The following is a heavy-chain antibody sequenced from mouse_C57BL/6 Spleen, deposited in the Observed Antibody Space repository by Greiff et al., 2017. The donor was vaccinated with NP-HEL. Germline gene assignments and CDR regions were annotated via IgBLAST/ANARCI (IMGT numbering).Heavy chain of an antibody. CDR3: ASYSNEPVDYFDY. CDR2: IDPEDGET. J-gene: IGHJ2*01. CDR1: GFNIKDYY. V-gene: IGHV14-2*01. Sequence: VQLQQSGAEPVKPGASVKLSCTASGFNIKDYYMHWVKQRTEQGLEWIGRIDPEDGETKYAPKFQGKATITADTSSNTAYLQLSSLTSEDTAVYYCASYSNEPVDYFDYWGQGTTLTVSS. D-gene: IGHD2-5*01.